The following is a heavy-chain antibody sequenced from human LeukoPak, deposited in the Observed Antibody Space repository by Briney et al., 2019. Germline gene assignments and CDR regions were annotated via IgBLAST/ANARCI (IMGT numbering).Heavy chain of an antibody. J-gene: IGHJ4*02. CDR1: RYTFTSYD. D-gene: IGHD6-19*01. CDR2: MNPNSGNT. CDR3: ARGSGWSHFAY. V-gene: IGHV1-8*01. Sequence: ASVKVSCKASRYTFTSYDINSVRPATEPGLEWMGWMNPNSGNTGYAQKLQGTVTMTSNTSISTAYMELSSLRFEDAAVYYCARGSGWSHFAYWGQGTLVTVSS.